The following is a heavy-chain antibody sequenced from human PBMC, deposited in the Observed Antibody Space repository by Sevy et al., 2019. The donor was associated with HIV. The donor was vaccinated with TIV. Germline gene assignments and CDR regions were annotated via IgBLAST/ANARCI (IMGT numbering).Heavy chain of an antibody. CDR1: GFTFSIYG. V-gene: IGHV3-30*02. Sequence: GESLKISCAASGFTFSIYGMHWVRQAPGKGLEWVACIRYDGSTKYYADSVKGRFTISRDNSKNTLYLQMNGLRAEDTAVYYCAKDLTGRYSSSSGDFDYWGQGTLVTVSS. CDR3: AKDLTGRYSSSSGDFDY. CDR2: IRYDGSTK. J-gene: IGHJ4*02. D-gene: IGHD6-6*01.